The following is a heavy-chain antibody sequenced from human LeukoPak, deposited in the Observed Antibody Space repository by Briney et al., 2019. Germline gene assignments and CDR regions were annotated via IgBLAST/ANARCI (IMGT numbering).Heavy chain of an antibody. D-gene: IGHD6-19*01. CDR1: GFTFSNYW. CDR3: AKDRQYSSGWYSNAYYYYYGMDV. V-gene: IGHV3-74*01. Sequence: GGSLRLSCAASGFTFSNYWMHWVRQVPGKGLVWVSRIQSDGSTARYADSVQGRFTISRDNAKNTLYLQMNSLRAEDTAVYYCAKDRQYSSGWYSNAYYYYYGMDVWGQGTTVTVSS. CDR2: IQSDGSTA. J-gene: IGHJ6*02.